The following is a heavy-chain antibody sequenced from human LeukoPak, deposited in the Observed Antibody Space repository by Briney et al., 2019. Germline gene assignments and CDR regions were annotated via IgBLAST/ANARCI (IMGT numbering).Heavy chain of an antibody. CDR3: ARDGGQHLGVVNY. CDR1: GYTFTGYY. V-gene: IGHV1-2*02. Sequence: ASVKVSCKASGYTFTGYYIHWVRQAPGQGLEWMGWINPNSGGTDYPQKFQGRVTMTRDTSINTAYMELSSLRSDDTAVYYCARDGGQHLGVVNYWSQGTLVTVSS. D-gene: IGHD2-2*01. J-gene: IGHJ4*02. CDR2: INPNSGGT.